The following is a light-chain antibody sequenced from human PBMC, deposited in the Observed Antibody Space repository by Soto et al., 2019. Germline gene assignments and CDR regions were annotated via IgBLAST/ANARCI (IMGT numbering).Light chain of an antibody. CDR3: QRRSNCL. J-gene: IGKJ5*01. CDR1: QSVSNSY. CDR2: GAS. V-gene: IGKV3D-20*02. Sequence: PGDRVTLPCRASQSVSNSYFTWYQQKPGQAPSLLISGASTRASGIPARFSGSGSGTDFTLTISSLEPEDFAVDYCQRRSNCLFGQGTRLEIK.